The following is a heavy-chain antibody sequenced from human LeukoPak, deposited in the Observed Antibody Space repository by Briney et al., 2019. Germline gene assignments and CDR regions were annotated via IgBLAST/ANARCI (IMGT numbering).Heavy chain of an antibody. V-gene: IGHV3-7*01. J-gene: IGHJ4*02. CDR1: GFTFSDYE. CDR2: VKRDGSEK. D-gene: IGHD3-3*01. Sequence: GGSLRLSCVVSGFTFSDYEMNWVRQAPGKGLEWVANVKRDGSEKYYVDSLKGRFTISRDNAKNSLYLEMNSLTVEDTAVYYCAKYDVWSGFSYDCWGQGTLVTVSS. CDR3: AKYDVWSGFSYDC.